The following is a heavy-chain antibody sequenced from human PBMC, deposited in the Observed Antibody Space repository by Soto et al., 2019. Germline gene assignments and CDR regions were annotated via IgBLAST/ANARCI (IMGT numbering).Heavy chain of an antibody. Sequence: PGGSLRLSCAASGFTFSSYWMSWVRQAPGKGLEWVANIKQDGSEKYYVDSVKGRFTISRDNAKNSLYLQMNSLRAEDTAVYYCARASDFWSGYDPDYWGQGTLVTVSS. D-gene: IGHD3-3*01. J-gene: IGHJ4*02. CDR1: GFTFSSYW. CDR2: IKQDGSEK. CDR3: ARASDFWSGYDPDY. V-gene: IGHV3-7*03.